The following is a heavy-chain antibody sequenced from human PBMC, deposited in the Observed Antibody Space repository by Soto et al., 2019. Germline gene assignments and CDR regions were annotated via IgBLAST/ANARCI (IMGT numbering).Heavy chain of an antibody. D-gene: IGHD1-26*01. CDR1: GGSLTSYY. CDR3: VRDDFGLGLDY. V-gene: IGHV4-59*12. Sequence: SETLSLTCTVSGGSLTSYYWSWIRQPPGKGLEWIGFVYYTGIARYNPPLKSRVTISVDTSKNQFSLKLTSVTAEDTGVYYCVRDDFGLGLDYWGLGTLVTVSS. CDR2: VYYTGIA. J-gene: IGHJ4*02.